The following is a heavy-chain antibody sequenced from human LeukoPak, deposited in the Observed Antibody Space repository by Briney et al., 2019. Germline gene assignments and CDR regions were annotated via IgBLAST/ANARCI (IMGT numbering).Heavy chain of an antibody. CDR2: IYYSGST. CDR3: ARGGGSYLDAFDI. CDR1: GGSISSSSYY. J-gene: IGHJ3*02. Sequence: PSETLSLTCTVSGGSISSSSYYWGWIRQPPGKGLEWIGSIYYSGSTYYNPSLKSRVTISVDTSKNQFSLKLSSVTAADTAVYYCARGGGSYLDAFDIWGQGTMVTVSS. V-gene: IGHV4-39*07. D-gene: IGHD1-26*01.